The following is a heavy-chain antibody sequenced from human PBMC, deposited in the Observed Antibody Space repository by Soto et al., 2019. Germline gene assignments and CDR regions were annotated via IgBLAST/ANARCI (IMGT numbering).Heavy chain of an antibody. V-gene: IGHV3-11*06. CDR3: ARDTLGYCSGGSCYSIDY. Sequence: PGGSLRLSCAASGFTFSDYYMSWIRQAPGKGLEWVSYISSSSSYTNYADSVKGRFTISRDNAKNSLYLQMNSLRAEDTAVYYCARDTLGYCSGGSCYSIDYWGQGTLVTVSS. J-gene: IGHJ4*02. CDR2: ISSSSSYT. D-gene: IGHD2-15*01. CDR1: GFTFSDYY.